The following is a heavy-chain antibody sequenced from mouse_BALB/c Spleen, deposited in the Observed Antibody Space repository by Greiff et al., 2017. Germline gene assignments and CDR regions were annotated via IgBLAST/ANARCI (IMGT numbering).Heavy chain of an antibody. CDR2: ISYSGST. CDR1: GYSITSDYA. J-gene: IGHJ4*01. V-gene: IGHV3-2*02. D-gene: IGHD1-1*01. CDR3: ARSYYYGYAMDY. Sequence: EVMLVESGPGLVKPSQSLSLTCTVTGYSITSDYAWNWIRQFPGNKLEWMGYISYSGSTSYNPSLKSRISITRDTSKNQFFLQLNSVTTEDTATYYCARSYYYGYAMDYWGQGTSVTVSS.